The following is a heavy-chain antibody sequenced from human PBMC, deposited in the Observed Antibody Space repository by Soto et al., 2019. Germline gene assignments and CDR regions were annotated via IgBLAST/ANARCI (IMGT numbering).Heavy chain of an antibody. D-gene: IGHD3-3*01. CDR1: GFIFSNSE. CDR3: ARDGRARSAYSSDYYYFSGMDV. Sequence: EVQLVESGGGLVQPGGSLRLSCVASGFIFSNSEMNWIRQAPGKGLEWVAHIPEHGGAIYYADSVKGRFAISRDNAKNSVYLQSDSLSPEDTALYYCARDGRARSAYSSDYYYFSGMDVWGQGTTVTVSS. V-gene: IGHV3-48*03. CDR2: IPEHGGAI. J-gene: IGHJ6*02.